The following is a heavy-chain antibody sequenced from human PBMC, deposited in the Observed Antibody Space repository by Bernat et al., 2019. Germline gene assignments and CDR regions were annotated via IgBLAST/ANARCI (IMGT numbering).Heavy chain of an antibody. Sequence: QITLKESGPTLVKPTQTLTLTCTFSGFSLSTSGLGVGWIRQPPGKALEWLALIYWDDDKRYSPSLKSRLTITKDTSKNQVVLTMTNMDPVDTATYYCAHSLVGATFADAFDIWGQGTMVTVSS. D-gene: IGHD1-26*01. CDR1: GFSLSTSGLG. J-gene: IGHJ3*02. CDR3: AHSLVGATFADAFDI. CDR2: IYWDDDK. V-gene: IGHV2-5*02.